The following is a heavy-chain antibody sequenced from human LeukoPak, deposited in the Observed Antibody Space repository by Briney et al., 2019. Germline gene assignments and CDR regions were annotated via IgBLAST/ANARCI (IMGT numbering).Heavy chain of an antibody. D-gene: IGHD2-15*01. CDR3: ARDSYSSDCSGGSCYSYYYYGMDV. V-gene: IGHV4-4*07. Sequence: SETLSLTCTVSGGSISSYYWSWIRQPAGKGLEWIGRIYTSGSTNYNPSLNSRVTMSVDTCKNQFSLTLSSVTAADTAVYYCARDSYSSDCSGGSCYSYYYYGMDVWGQGTTVTVSS. CDR1: GGSISSYY. J-gene: IGHJ6*02. CDR2: IYTSGST.